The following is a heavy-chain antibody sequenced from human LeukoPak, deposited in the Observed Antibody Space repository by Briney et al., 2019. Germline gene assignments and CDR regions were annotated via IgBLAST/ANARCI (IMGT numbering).Heavy chain of an antibody. V-gene: IGHV1-69*01. CDR1: GGTFSSYA. J-gene: IGHJ4*02. D-gene: IGHD3-22*01. CDR2: IIPIFGTA. CDR3: ASSLGSSGYFHFDY. Sequence: ASVKVSCKASGGTFSSYASSWVRQAPGQGLEWMGGIIPIFGTANYAQKFQGRVTITADESTSTAYMELSSLRSEDTAVYYCASSLGSSGYFHFDYWGQGTLVTVSS.